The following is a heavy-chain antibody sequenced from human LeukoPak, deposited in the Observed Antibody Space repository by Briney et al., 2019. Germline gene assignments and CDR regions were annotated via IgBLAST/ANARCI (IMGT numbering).Heavy chain of an antibody. D-gene: IGHD2-2*01. V-gene: IGHV1-69*05. J-gene: IGHJ4*02. Sequence: GASVKVSCKASGGTFSSYAISWVRQAPGQGLEWMGGIIPIFGTANYAQKFQGRVTITTDESTSTAYMELSSLRSEDTAVYYCARGSEIVPAATFDYWGQGTLVTVSS. CDR2: IIPIFGTA. CDR3: ARGSEIVPAATFDY. CDR1: GGTFSSYA.